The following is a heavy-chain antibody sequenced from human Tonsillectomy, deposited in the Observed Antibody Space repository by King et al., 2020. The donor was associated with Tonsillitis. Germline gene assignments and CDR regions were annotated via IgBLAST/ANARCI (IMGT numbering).Heavy chain of an antibody. Sequence: VQLVESGGGVVQPGRSLRLSCAASGFTLSFFAMHWVRQAPGKGLEWVAVISYDGSIKYYADSVKGRFTSSGDNSKNTLYLQMNSLRPDDTAVYYCARDYYDSSGLDYWGQGTLVTVSS. D-gene: IGHD3-22*01. CDR1: GFTLSFFA. CDR2: ISYDGSIK. CDR3: ARDYYDSSGLDY. J-gene: IGHJ4*02. V-gene: IGHV3-30-3*01.